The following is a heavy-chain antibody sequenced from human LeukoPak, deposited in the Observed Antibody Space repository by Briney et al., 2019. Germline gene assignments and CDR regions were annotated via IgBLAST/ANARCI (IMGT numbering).Heavy chain of an antibody. CDR1: GGSFSGYY. CDR3: ARDQQPYYYYYGMDV. J-gene: IGHJ6*02. V-gene: IGHV4-34*01. Sequence: SETLSLTCAVYGGSFSGYYWSWIRQPPGKGLEWIGEINHSGSTNYNPPLKSRVTISVDTSKNQFSLKLSSVTAADTAVYYCARDQQPYYYYYGMDVWGQGTTVTVSS. CDR2: INHSGST. D-gene: IGHD1/OR15-1a*01.